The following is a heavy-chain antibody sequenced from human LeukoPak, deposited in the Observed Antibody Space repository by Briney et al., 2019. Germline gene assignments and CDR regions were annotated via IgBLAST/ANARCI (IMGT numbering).Heavy chain of an antibody. V-gene: IGHV3-30*04. CDR3: ARGRDFDWLLSYFDY. D-gene: IGHD3-9*01. J-gene: IGHJ4*02. CDR1: GFTFSNYA. CDR2: ISYDGSNK. Sequence: GGSLRLSCATPGFTFSNYAIHWVRQAPGKGLEWVAVISYDGSNKYYADSVKGRFTISRDNSKNTLYLQMNSLRAEDTAVYYCARGRDFDWLLSYFDYWGQGTLVTVSS.